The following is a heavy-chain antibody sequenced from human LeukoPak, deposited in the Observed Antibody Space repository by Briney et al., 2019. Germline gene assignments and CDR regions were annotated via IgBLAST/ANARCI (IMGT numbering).Heavy chain of an antibody. D-gene: IGHD5-18*01. Sequence: SVKVSCKASGGTFSSYAISWVRQAPGQGLEWMGGIIPIFGTANYAQKFQGRVTITADESTSTAYMELSSLRSEDTAMYYCARDGRGDQTWIQLWHYWGQGTLVTVSS. CDR3: ARDGRGDQTWIQLWHY. V-gene: IGHV1-69*13. J-gene: IGHJ4*02. CDR1: GGTFSSYA. CDR2: IIPIFGTA.